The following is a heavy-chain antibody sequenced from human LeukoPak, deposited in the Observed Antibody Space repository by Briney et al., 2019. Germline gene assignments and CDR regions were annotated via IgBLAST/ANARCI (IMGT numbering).Heavy chain of an antibody. CDR3: ARGLRDYDFWCGSLISLYYYYYGMDV. Sequence: GASVRVSCKASGYTFTSYDINWVRQAPGQGLEWMGWMNPNSGNTDYAQKFQGRVTMTRNTSISTAYMQLSSLRSEDTAVYYCARGLRDYDFWCGSLISLYYYYYGMDVWGQGTTVTVSS. CDR1: GYTFTSYD. J-gene: IGHJ6*02. D-gene: IGHD3-3*01. V-gene: IGHV1-8*01. CDR2: MNPNSGNT.